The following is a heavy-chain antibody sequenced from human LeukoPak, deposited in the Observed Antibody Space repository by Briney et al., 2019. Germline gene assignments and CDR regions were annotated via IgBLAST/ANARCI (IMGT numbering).Heavy chain of an antibody. CDR2: IYHIGST. Sequence: SETLSLTCTVSGASISKIEDYWGWLRQSPGKGLEWIGTIYHIGSTYYNPSLYSRVTISVDTSKNQFSLKLSSVTAADTAVYYCARDAPIDYGGNSNWFDPWGQGTLVTVSS. CDR1: GASISKIEDY. J-gene: IGHJ5*02. D-gene: IGHD4-23*01. CDR3: ARDAPIDYGGNSNWFDP. V-gene: IGHV4-39*07.